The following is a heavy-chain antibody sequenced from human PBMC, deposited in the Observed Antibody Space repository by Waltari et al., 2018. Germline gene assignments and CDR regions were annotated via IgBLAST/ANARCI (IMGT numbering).Heavy chain of an antibody. D-gene: IGHD1-26*01. CDR3: AKGLWGATNAFDI. Sequence: EVQLLESGGGLVQPGGSLRLSCAASGFTFRSYAMSWVRQAPGKGLAWVSAISGSGGSTYYADSVKGRFTISRDNSKNTLYLQMNSLRAEDTAVYYCAKGLWGATNAFDIWGQGTMVTVSS. J-gene: IGHJ3*02. CDR1: GFTFRSYA. CDR2: ISGSGGST. V-gene: IGHV3-23*01.